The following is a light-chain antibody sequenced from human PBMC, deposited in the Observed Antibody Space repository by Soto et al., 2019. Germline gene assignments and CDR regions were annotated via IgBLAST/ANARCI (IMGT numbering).Light chain of an antibody. J-gene: IGKJ4*01. Sequence: DIQMTQSPSSVSASEGDRVTITCRASQGITKWLAWYQQKPGKAPKLLIYAASTLQSGVPSRFSGSGSGTGFTLTISSLQPEDFATYYCQQADSFPLTFGGGTVVEMK. CDR3: QQADSFPLT. V-gene: IGKV1-12*01. CDR2: AAS. CDR1: QGITKW.